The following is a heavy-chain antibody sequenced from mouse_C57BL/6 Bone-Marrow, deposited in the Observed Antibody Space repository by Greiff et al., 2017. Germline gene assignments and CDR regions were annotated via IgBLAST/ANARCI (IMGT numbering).Heavy chain of an antibody. CDR3: ARNWDRYAMDY. Sequence: VKLEESGPGLVQPSQSLSITCTVSGFSLTSYGVHWVRQSPGKGLEWLGVIWSGGSKDYNAAFISRLSISKDNSKSQVFIKMNSLQADDTAIYYCARNWDRYAMDYWGQGTSVTVSS. J-gene: IGHJ4*01. CDR2: IWSGGSK. CDR1: GFSLTSYG. V-gene: IGHV2-2*01. D-gene: IGHD4-1*01.